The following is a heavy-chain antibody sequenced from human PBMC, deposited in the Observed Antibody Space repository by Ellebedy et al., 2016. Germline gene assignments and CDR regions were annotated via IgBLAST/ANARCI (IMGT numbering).Heavy chain of an antibody. CDR1: GFTFSSYT. V-gene: IGHV3-23*01. J-gene: IGHJ4*02. CDR2: ISGSGGST. D-gene: IGHD3-10*01. Sequence: GGSLRLXCAASGFTFSSYTMSWVRQAPGKGLEWVSAISGSGGSTYYADSVKGRFTISRDNSKNTLYLQMNSLRAEDTAVYYCAKFGYGSGSTYWGQGTLVTVSS. CDR3: AKFGYGSGSTY.